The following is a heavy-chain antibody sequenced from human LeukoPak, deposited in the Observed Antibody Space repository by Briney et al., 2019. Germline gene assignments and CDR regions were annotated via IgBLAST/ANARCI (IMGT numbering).Heavy chain of an antibody. Sequence: GRSLRLSCAAAGFSFSTYAMHWVRQAPGKGLEWVALIWHDASHTFYTDSVKARFTISRDNSKNTVYLQMNSLGGEDTAVYYCARETFGSGSYPDYWGRGTLVTVSS. CDR1: GFSFSTYA. CDR2: IWHDASHT. CDR3: ARETFGSGSYPDY. V-gene: IGHV3-33*01. D-gene: IGHD3-10*01. J-gene: IGHJ4*02.